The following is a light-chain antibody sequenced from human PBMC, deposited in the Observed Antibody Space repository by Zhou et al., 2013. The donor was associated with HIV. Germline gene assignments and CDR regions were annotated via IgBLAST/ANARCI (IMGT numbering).Light chain of an antibody. V-gene: IGKV3-20*01. CDR1: QSVFSNY. CDR3: QQYNHWPPLT. Sequence: EVVLTQSPGTLSLSPGERATLSCRASQSVFSNYLAWYQQKPGQAPRLLIYGASSRATGIPDRFSGGGSGTDFTLTISSLQPEDLAVYYCQQYNHWPPLTFGGGTKVEIK. CDR2: GAS. J-gene: IGKJ4*01.